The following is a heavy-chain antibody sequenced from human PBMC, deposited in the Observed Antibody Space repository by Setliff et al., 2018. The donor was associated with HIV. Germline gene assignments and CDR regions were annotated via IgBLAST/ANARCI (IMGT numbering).Heavy chain of an antibody. V-gene: IGHV4-38-2*01. D-gene: IGHD2-2*01. CDR3: ARHSGGDQLLREFDY. CDR2: IYHSVST. J-gene: IGHJ4*02. CDR1: GFSISTNYY. Sequence: LSLTCAVSGFSISTNYYWGWIRQPPGRGLDWIGSIYHSVSTYYNPSLKSRVTISVDTSKNQFSLELSSVTAADTAIFYCARHSGGDQLLREFDYWGQGTLVTVSS.